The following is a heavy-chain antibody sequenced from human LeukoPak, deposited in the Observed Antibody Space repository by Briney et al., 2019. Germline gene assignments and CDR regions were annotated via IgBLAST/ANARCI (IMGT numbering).Heavy chain of an antibody. CDR3: ARVAAAATIPQWYFDY. V-gene: IGHV4-4*07. CDR2: IYTSGST. J-gene: IGHJ4*02. Sequence: SETLSLTCTVSGGSISSYYWSWIRQPAGKGLERIGRIYTSGSTNYNPSLKSRVTMSVDTSKNQFSLKLSSVTAADTAVYYCARVAAAATIPQWYFDYWGQGTLVTVSS. D-gene: IGHD6-13*01. CDR1: GGSISSYY.